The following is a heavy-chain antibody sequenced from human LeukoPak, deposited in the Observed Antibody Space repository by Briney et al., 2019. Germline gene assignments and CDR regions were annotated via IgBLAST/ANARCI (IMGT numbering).Heavy chain of an antibody. V-gene: IGHV4-34*01. D-gene: IGHD5-18*01. Sequence: SETLSLTCAVYGGSFSGYYWNWIRQPPGKGLEWIGEINHSGSTNYNPSLKSRVTISVDTSKNQFSLKLSSVTAADTAVYYCARGLPQKPLDTAMVTDYWGQGTLVTVSS. CDR2: INHSGST. CDR3: ARGLPQKPLDTAMVTDY. CDR1: GGSFSGYY. J-gene: IGHJ4*02.